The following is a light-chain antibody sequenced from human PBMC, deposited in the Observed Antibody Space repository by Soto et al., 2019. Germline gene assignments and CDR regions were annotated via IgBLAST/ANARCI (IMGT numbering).Light chain of an antibody. CDR3: SSYTTSSTLV. Sequence: QSALTQPASVAGSPGQSITISCTGTSSDVGGYNYVSWYQQHAGKAPKLMIYDVTYRPSGVSNRFSGSKSGNTASLTISGLQAEDEADYYCSSYTTSSTLVFGRGTKVTVL. J-gene: IGLJ3*02. CDR1: SSDVGGYNY. V-gene: IGLV2-14*03. CDR2: DVT.